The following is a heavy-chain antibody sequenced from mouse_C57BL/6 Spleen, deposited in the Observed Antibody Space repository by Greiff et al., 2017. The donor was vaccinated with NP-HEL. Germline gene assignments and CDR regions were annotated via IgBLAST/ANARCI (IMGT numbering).Heavy chain of an antibody. J-gene: IGHJ1*03. D-gene: IGHD2-4*01. V-gene: IGHV5-9-1*02. CDR3: TRVYDDYDEGDWYFDV. CDR1: GFTFSSYA. Sequence: LVESGEGLVKPGGSLKLSCAASGFTFSSYAMSWVRQTPEKRLEWVAYISSGGDYIYYADTVKGRFTISRDNARNTLYLQMSSLKSEDTAMYYCTRVYDDYDEGDWYFDVWGTGTTVTVSS. CDR2: ISSGGDYI.